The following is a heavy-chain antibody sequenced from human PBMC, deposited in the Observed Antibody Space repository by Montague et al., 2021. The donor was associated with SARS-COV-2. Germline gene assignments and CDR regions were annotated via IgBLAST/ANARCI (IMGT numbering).Heavy chain of an antibody. Sequence: SETLSLTCTVSGGSISSYYWSWIRQPAGKGLEWIGRFYTTGSTNYNPSLKSRVTMSVDTSKNQFSLKLSSVTAADTAVYHCARSTFYSSGWWDNWYFDLWGRGTLVTVSS. CDR3: ARSTFYSSGWWDNWYFDL. CDR1: GGSISSYY. J-gene: IGHJ2*01. V-gene: IGHV4-4*07. CDR2: FYTTGST. D-gene: IGHD6-19*01.